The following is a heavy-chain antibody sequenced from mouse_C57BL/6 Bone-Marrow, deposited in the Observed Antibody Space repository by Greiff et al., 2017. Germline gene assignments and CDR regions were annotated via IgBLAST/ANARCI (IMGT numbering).Heavy chain of an antibody. CDR3: ARWTAYGSSYDY. Sequence: QVQLKQSGAELVRPGTSVKVSCKASGYAFTNYLIEWVKQRPGQGLEWIGVINPGSGGTNYNEKFKGKATLTADKSSSTAYMQLSSLTSEDSAVYFCARWTAYGSSYDYWGQGTTLTVSS. D-gene: IGHD1-1*01. CDR1: GYAFTNYL. J-gene: IGHJ2*01. CDR2: INPGSGGT. V-gene: IGHV1-54*01.